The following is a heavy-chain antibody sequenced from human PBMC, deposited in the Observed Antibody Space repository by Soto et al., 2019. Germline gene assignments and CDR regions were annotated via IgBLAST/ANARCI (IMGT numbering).Heavy chain of an antibody. J-gene: IGHJ6*02. V-gene: IGHV3-33*01. CDR2: IWSDGSNK. CDR1: GFTFSSYG. CDR3: ARGRYGMDV. Sequence: PLRLSCAASGFTFSSYGMHWVRQAPGKGLEWVAVIWSDGSNKYYADSVKGRFTISRDNSKNRLYLQMNSLRIEDTAVYNCARGRYGMDVWGRGTTVTAP.